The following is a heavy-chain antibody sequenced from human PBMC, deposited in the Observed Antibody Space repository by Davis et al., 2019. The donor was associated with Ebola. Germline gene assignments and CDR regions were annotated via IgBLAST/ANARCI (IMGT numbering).Heavy chain of an antibody. CDR1: GGSMTSHY. D-gene: IGHD6-6*01. V-gene: IGHV4-59*11. Sequence: MPSETLSLTCTVSGGSMTSHYWSWIRQPPGKGLEWVGYIYYSGSTSYNHSLKSRVAISIDTSKNQFSLSLRSVSAADTAVYYCARVAPAARHFDSWGQGTLVTVSS. CDR3: ARVAPAARHFDS. CDR2: IYYSGST. J-gene: IGHJ4*02.